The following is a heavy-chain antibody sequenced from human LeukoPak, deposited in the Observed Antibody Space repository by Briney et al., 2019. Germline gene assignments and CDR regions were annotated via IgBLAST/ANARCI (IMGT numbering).Heavy chain of an antibody. J-gene: IGHJ4*02. CDR2: ISSSSSYI. CDR1: GFTFSSYS. CDR3: ARDLGEVPITMVRGDPSPFDY. D-gene: IGHD3-10*01. Sequence: PGGSLRLSCAASGFTFSSYSMNWVRQAPGKGLEWVSSISSSSSYIYYADSVKGRFTISRDNAKNSLYLQMNSLRAEDTAVYYCARDLGEVPITMVRGDPSPFDYWGQGTLVTVSS. V-gene: IGHV3-21*01.